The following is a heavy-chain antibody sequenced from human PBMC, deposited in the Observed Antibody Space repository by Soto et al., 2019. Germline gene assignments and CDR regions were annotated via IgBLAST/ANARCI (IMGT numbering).Heavy chain of an antibody. D-gene: IGHD3-22*01. CDR1: GFTVSSNY. J-gene: IGHJ1*01. V-gene: IGHV3-53*01. CDR2: IYSGGST. CDR3: ARDRVESGYPEYFQH. Sequence: EVPLVESGGGLIQPGGSLRLSCAASGFTVSSNYMSWVRQAPGKGLGWVSVIYSGGSTYYADSVKGPVTISRDNSRNTLYLQMNSLRAEDTAVYYCARDRVESGYPEYFQHWGQGTLVTVSS.